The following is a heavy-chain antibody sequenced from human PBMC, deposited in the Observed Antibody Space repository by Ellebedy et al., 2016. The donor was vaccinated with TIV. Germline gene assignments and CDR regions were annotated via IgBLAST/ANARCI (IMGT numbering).Heavy chain of an antibody. D-gene: IGHD6-13*01. J-gene: IGHJ6*02. CDR2: INHSGST. V-gene: IGHV4-34*01. CDR3: ARGRGYSSSWYDYYYGMDV. CDR1: GGSFSGYY. Sequence: MPSETLSLTCAVYGGSFSGYYWSWIRQPPGKGLEWIGEINHSGSTNYNPSLKSRVTISVDTSKNQFSLKLSSVTAADTAVYYCARGRGYSSSWYDYYYGMDVWGQGTTVTVSS.